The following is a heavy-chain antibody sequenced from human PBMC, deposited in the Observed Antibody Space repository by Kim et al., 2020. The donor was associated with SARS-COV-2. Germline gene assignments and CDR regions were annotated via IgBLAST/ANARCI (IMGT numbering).Heavy chain of an antibody. D-gene: IGHD4-4*01. CDR1: GFTFSSYG. V-gene: IGHV3-30*18. CDR3: AKDLLYSNYGIPRYYYY. CDR2: ISYDGSNK. Sequence: GGSLRLSCAASGFTFSSYGMHWVRQAPGKGLEWVAVISYDGSNKYYADSVKGRFTISRDNSKNTLYLQMNSLRAEDTAVYYCAKDLLYSNYGIPRYYYY. J-gene: IGHJ6*01.